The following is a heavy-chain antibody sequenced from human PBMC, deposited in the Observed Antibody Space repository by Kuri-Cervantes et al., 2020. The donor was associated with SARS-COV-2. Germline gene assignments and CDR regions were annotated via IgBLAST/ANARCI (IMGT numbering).Heavy chain of an antibody. D-gene: IGHD4-23*01. CDR1: GFTFKNYA. V-gene: IGHV3-30*04. CDR3: AGATVVPYFHH. J-gene: IGHJ1*01. CDR2: MSYDGNNK. Sequence: GGSLRLSCAASGFTFKNYAIHWVRQAPGKGLEWVALMSYDGNNKYYADSVKGRFTISRDNSKSTLYLQMNSLRPADTAVYYCAGATVVPYFHHWGQGTLVTVSS.